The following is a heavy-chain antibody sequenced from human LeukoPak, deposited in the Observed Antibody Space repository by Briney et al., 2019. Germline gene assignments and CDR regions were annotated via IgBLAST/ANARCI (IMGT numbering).Heavy chain of an antibody. CDR3: ARGGYCSSTSCYGVFDY. J-gene: IGHJ4*02. CDR1: RFTFSSYS. D-gene: IGHD2-2*01. V-gene: IGHV3-48*01. CDR2: ISTVSSTI. Sequence: GGSLRLSCAASRFTFSSYSMNWVRQAPGKGLEWVSYISTVSSTIYYADSVKGRFTIPRDNAKNSLYLQMNSLRVEDTAVYHCARGGYCSSTSCYGVFDYWGQGTLVTVSS.